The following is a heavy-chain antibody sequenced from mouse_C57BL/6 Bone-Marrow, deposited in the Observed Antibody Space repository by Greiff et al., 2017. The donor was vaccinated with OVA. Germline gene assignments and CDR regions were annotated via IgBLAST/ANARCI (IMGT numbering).Heavy chain of an antibody. J-gene: IGHJ3*01. CDR3: ARPIYYDYDGGPWFAY. Sequence: EVQRVESGGDLVKPGGSLKLSCAASGFTFSSYGMSWVRQTPDKRLEWVATISSGGSYTYYPDSVKGRFTISRDNAKNTLYLQMSSLKSEDTAMYYCARPIYYDYDGGPWFAYWGQGTLVTVS. D-gene: IGHD2-4*01. CDR2: ISSGGSYT. CDR1: GFTFSSYG. V-gene: IGHV5-6*01.